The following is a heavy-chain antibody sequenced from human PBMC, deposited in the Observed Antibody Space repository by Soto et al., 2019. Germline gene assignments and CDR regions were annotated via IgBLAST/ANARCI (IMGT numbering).Heavy chain of an antibody. V-gene: IGHV3-48*01. CDR3: ARVWYCSGGSCPGFDY. CDR1: GFTFSSYS. CDR2: ISSSSTI. Sequence: EVQLVESGGGLVQPGGSLRLSCAASGFTFSSYSMNWVRQAPGKGLEWVSYISSSSTIYYADSVKGRFTISRDNAKNSLYLQMNSLRAEDTAVYYCARVWYCSGGSCPGFDYWGQGTLVTVSS. J-gene: IGHJ4*02. D-gene: IGHD2-15*01.